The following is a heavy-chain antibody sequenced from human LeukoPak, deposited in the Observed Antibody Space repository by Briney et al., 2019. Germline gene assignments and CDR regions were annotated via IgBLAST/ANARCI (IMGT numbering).Heavy chain of an antibody. CDR3: ARDHYYDTSGYYNF. CDR2: INWNGGRT. Sequence: GGSLRLSCAASGFTFDDYGMSWVRQAPGKGLEWVSGINWNGGRTVYADSVKGRFTISRDNAKNSLFLQMNSLRAEDTTFYYCARDHYYDTSGYYNFGGQGTLVTVSS. J-gene: IGHJ4*02. CDR1: GFTFDDYG. V-gene: IGHV3-20*04. D-gene: IGHD3-22*01.